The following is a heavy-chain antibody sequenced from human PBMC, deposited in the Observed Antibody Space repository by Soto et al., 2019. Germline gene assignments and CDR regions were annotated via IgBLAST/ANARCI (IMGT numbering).Heavy chain of an antibody. CDR2: IYHSGST. J-gene: IGHJ4*02. D-gene: IGHD3-9*01. Sequence: SETLSLTCAVSGGSISSGGYSWSWIRQPPGKGLEWIGYIYHSGSTYYNPSLKSRVTISVDRSKNQFSLKLSSVTAADTAVYYCARAVLYYDILTGPAAYFDYWGQGTLVTVSS. CDR3: ARAVLYYDILTGPAAYFDY. V-gene: IGHV4-30-2*01. CDR1: GGSISSGGYS.